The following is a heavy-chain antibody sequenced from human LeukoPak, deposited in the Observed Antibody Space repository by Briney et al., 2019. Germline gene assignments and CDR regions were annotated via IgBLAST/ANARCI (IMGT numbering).Heavy chain of an antibody. CDR1: GYIFTGYY. D-gene: IGHD3-16*01. J-gene: IGHJ4*02. V-gene: IGHV1-2*02. Sequence: ASVKVSCKASGYIFTGYYMHWVRQAPGQGLEWMGWINPNSGGTKYAQKFQGRVTMTSDTSISTAYMELSGLTSDDTALYYCARDASTSPLGYWGQGTLVTVSS. CDR2: INPNSGGT. CDR3: ARDASTSPLGY.